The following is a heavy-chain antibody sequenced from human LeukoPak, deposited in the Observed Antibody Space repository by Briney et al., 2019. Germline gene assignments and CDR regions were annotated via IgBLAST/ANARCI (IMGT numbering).Heavy chain of an antibody. J-gene: IGHJ4*02. Sequence: GGSLRLSCAASGFTFSSYAMSWIRQAPGKGLEWVSAISGSGGSTYYADSVKGRFTISRDNSKNTLYLQMNSLRAEDTAVYYCAKDLRGSGWPFDYWGQGTLVTVSS. V-gene: IGHV3-23*01. D-gene: IGHD6-19*01. CDR2: ISGSGGST. CDR3: AKDLRGSGWPFDY. CDR1: GFTFSSYA.